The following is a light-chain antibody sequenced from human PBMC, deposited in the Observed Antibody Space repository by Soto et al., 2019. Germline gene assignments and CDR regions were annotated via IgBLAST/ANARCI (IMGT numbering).Light chain of an antibody. CDR1: SSNIGSNT. CDR3: AAWDDSLNGLL. Sequence: QSVLTQPPSASGTPGQRVTISCSGSSSNIGSNTVNWYQQLPGTAPKLLIYSNNQRPPGVPDRFSGSKSGTSASLAISGLQSEDEADYYCAAWDDSLNGLLFGGGTKVTVL. CDR2: SNN. J-gene: IGLJ2*01. V-gene: IGLV1-44*01.